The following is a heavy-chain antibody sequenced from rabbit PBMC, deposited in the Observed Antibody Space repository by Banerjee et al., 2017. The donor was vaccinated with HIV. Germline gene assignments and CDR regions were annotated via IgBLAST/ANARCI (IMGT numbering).Heavy chain of an antibody. CDR3: ARSPISTGWHFTL. CDR2: IRANGSGGP. J-gene: IGHJ3*01. D-gene: IGHD3-1*01. V-gene: IGHV1S45*01. Sequence: QEQLEESGGDLVKPGASLTLTCKASGIDFSSGYDMCWVRQAPGKGLEWIACIRANGSGGPWYATWAKGRFTISKTSSPTVTLQLNSLTAADTATYFCARSPISTGWHFTLWGQGTLVTVS. CDR1: GIDFSSGYD.